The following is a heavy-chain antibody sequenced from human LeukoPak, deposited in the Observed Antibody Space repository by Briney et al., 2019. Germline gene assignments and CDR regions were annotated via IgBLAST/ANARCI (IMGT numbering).Heavy chain of an antibody. CDR3: AKGAQYYGSGSHRRGHYFDS. CDR2: LRSDGSNK. Sequence: QPGGSLRLSCAASGFTFSSYGMHWVRQAPGKGLEGVALLRSDGSNKYYADSVKGRFTISRDNSKNTLYLQMSSLRAEDTAVYYCAKGAQYYGSGSHRRGHYFDSWGQGTLVTVSS. CDR1: GFTFSSYG. D-gene: IGHD3-10*01. V-gene: IGHV3-30*02. J-gene: IGHJ4*02.